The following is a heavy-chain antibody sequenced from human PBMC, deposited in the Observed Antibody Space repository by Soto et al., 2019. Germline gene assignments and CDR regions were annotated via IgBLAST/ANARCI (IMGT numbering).Heavy chain of an antibody. V-gene: IGHV1-2*02. D-gene: IGHD6-13*01. Sequence: QVQLVQSGAEVKKPGASVKVSCKASGYTFTGYYMHWVRQAPGQGLEWMGWINPNSGGTNYAQKFQGRVTMTRDTSISTAYMELSRLRSDDTAVYYCARAWKYSRSWGWFDPWGQGTLVTVSS. J-gene: IGHJ5*02. CDR3: ARAWKYSRSWGWFDP. CDR1: GYTFTGYY. CDR2: INPNSGGT.